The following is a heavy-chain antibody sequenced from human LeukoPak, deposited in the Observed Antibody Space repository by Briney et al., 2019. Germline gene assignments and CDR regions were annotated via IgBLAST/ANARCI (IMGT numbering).Heavy chain of an antibody. Sequence: PGGSLRLSCAASGFTFSRYGMHWVRQAPGKGLEWVTAISYDGSNKYYADSAKGRFTISRDNSKNSLYLQMNSLRAEDTAVYYCAELGITMIGGVWGKGTTVTISS. CDR1: GFTFSRYG. V-gene: IGHV3-30*04. D-gene: IGHD3-10*02. CDR2: ISYDGSNK. J-gene: IGHJ6*04. CDR3: AELGITMIGGV.